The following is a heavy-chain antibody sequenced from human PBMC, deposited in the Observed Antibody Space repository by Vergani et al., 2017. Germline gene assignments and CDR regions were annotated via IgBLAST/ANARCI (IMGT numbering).Heavy chain of an antibody. D-gene: IGHD3-10*01. V-gene: IGHV4-34*01. J-gene: IGHJ4*02. Sequence: QVQLQQWGAGLLKPSETLSLTCAVYGGSFSGYYWSWIRQPPGKGLEWIGEINHSGSTNYTPSLKSRVTISVDTSKNQFSLKLSSVTAADTAVYYCARGEDSGVLLWFGEFRYWGQGTLVTVSS. CDR1: GGSFSGYY. CDR3: ARGEDSGVLLWFGEFRY. CDR2: INHSGST.